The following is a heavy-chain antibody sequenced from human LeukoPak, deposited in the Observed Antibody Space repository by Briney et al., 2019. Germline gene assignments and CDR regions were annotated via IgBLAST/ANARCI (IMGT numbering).Heavy chain of an antibody. CDR3: ASHYFGSRGSYAEYFQH. D-gene: IGHD3-22*01. V-gene: IGHV3-48*02. J-gene: IGHJ1*01. CDR1: GFTFSRYI. Sequence: PWGSLRLSCAASGFTFSRYIMNGVRQAPGKGLEWISYIISSIRTIHYADSVKGRFTISRDNAENSLDLQMNSLRDEDTAVYYCASHYFGSRGSYAEYFQHWGQGALVIVSS. CDR2: IISSIRTI.